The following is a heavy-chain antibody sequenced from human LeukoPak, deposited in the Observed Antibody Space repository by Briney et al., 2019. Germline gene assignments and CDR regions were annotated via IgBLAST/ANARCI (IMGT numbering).Heavy chain of an antibody. V-gene: IGHV3-23*01. CDR1: GFTFSSHA. CDR3: AKGGSTSRVTTSRVVFGYYYYLDV. D-gene: IGHD4-17*01. CDR2: LSGSGGTA. J-gene: IGHJ6*03. Sequence: PGGSLRLSCAASGFTFSSHAMSWVRQAPGKGLVLVSSLSGSGGTAYRADSVKGRFSISRDNSKNTLYLQLNSLRAEDTAVYYCAKGGSTSRVTTSRVVFGYYYYLDVWGKGTPVTVSS.